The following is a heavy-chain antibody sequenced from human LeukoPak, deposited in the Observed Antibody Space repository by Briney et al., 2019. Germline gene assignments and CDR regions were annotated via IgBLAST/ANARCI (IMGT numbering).Heavy chain of an antibody. J-gene: IGHJ3*02. CDR1: GFTFHDYA. CDR3: AKVHYGSGSYYNGAFDI. V-gene: IGHV3-9*03. CDR2: ISGNSGSI. D-gene: IGHD3-10*01. Sequence: GRSLRLSCAASGFTFHDYAMHWVRQAPGKGLEWVSGISGNSGSIGYADSVKGRFTISRDNAKNSLYLQMNSLSAEDMALYYCAKVHYGSGSYYNGAFDIWGQGTMVTVSS.